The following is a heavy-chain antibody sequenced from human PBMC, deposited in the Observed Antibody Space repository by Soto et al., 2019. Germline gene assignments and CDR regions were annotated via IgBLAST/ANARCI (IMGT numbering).Heavy chain of an antibody. Sequence: QVQLVQSGAEVKKPGASVKVSCKASGYTFTSYGISWVRQAPVQGLEWMGWISAYNGNTKYAQKFQGRVTMTTDTATRTAYLEVRSLRSDDTALYDCARDAAAGLTDYWGQGTLVTVSS. V-gene: IGHV1-18*01. CDR3: ARDAAAGLTDY. CDR1: GYTFTSYG. J-gene: IGHJ4*02. D-gene: IGHD6-13*01. CDR2: ISAYNGNT.